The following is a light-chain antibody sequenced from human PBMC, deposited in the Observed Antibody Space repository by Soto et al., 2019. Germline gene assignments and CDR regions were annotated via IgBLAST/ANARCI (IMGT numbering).Light chain of an antibody. J-gene: IGKJ1*01. CDR2: DAS. CDR3: HQYDSIVQT. V-gene: IGKV3-20*01. CDR1: QSVRNSL. Sequence: EIVLTHSPGTLSLSPWEIATLSCRASQSVRNSLLAWYQQKPGQPPRLLIYDASTRASATPERFSGSGSGTDFTLTISRLEPEDFAVYYCHQYDSIVQTFGQGTKVDIK.